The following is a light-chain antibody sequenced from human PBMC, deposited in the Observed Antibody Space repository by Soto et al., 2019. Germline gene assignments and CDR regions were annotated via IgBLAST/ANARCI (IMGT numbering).Light chain of an antibody. Sequence: QSVLTQPASVSGSPGQSITISCTGTSSDVGSYNLVSWYQQHPGKAPKLKIYEVSNRPSGVSNRFSGSKSGNTASLTISGLQAEDEADYYCSSYTGSSTPWVFGGGTKVTVL. CDR3: SSYTGSSTPWV. CDR2: EVS. CDR1: SSDVGSYNL. J-gene: IGLJ3*02. V-gene: IGLV2-14*02.